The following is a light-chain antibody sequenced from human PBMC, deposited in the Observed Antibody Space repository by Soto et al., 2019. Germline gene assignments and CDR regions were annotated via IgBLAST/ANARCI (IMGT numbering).Light chain of an antibody. Sequence: QSVLTQPPSVSEAPGQRVTISCTGSSSNIGAGYEAHWYQQVPGTAPKLLIYANNNRPSGVPDRFSGSKSGTSASLAITGLQAEDEAEYYCQSYESSLSGYGFGTGTKLTVL. V-gene: IGLV1-40*01. CDR3: QSYESSLSGYG. CDR1: SSNIGAGYE. CDR2: ANN. J-gene: IGLJ1*01.